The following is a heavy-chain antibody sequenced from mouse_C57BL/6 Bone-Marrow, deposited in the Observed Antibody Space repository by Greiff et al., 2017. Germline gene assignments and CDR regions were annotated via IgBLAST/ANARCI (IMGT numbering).Heavy chain of an antibody. V-gene: IGHV1-55*01. D-gene: IGHD2-1*01. CDR1: GYTFTSYW. CDR2: IYPGSGST. J-gene: IGHJ3*01. Sequence: QVQLQQPGAELVKPGASVKMSCKASGYTFTSYWITWVKQRPGQGLEWIGDIYPGSGSTNYNEKFKGKATFTADTSSNTAYMQLSSLTTEDSAIYYCARGNYRWAWFAYWGQGTLVTVSA. CDR3: ARGNYRWAWFAY.